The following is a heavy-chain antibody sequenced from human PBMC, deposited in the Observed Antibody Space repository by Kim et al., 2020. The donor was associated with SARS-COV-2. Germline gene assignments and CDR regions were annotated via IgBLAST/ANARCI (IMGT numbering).Heavy chain of an antibody. CDR3: TSYYDFWSGYYENYYYGMDV. V-gene: IGHV3-49*04. D-gene: IGHD3-3*01. J-gene: IGHJ6*02. CDR2: IRSKAYGGTT. Sequence: GGSLRLSCTASGFTFGDYAMSWVRQAPGKGLEWVGFIRSKAYGGTTEYAASVKGRFTISRDDSKSIAYLQMNSLKTEDTAVYYCTSYYDFWSGYYENYYYGMDVWGQGTTVTVSS. CDR1: GFTFGDYA.